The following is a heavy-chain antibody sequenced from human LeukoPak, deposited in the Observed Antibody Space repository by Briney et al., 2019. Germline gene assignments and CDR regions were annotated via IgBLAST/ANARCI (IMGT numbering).Heavy chain of an antibody. CDR1: GASISSTTYY. Sequence: KPSETLSLTCTVSGASISSTTYYWGWIRQPPRKGLEWIASIYHSGSTYYNPSLKSRVTISVDTSKNQFSLKLSSVTAADTAVYYCARHKYSSGWPPEGAFDIWGQGTMVTVSS. CDR2: IYHSGST. D-gene: IGHD6-19*01. J-gene: IGHJ3*02. V-gene: IGHV4-39*01. CDR3: ARHKYSSGWPPEGAFDI.